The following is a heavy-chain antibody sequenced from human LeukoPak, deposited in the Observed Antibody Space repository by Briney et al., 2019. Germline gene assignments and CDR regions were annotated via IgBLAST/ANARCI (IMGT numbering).Heavy chain of an antibody. CDR2: INRDGTSI. J-gene: IGHJ6*03. CDR1: GFIFNAHW. V-gene: IGHV3-74*01. Sequence: GGSLRLSCAASGFIFNAHWMPWIRQAPGKGLVWVSRINRDGTSITYADSARGRFTVSRDNAKSTLYLQMNSLTADDTALYYCVRDVRGVGQDYYYMNVWGKGTTVTVSS. D-gene: IGHD3-10*01. CDR3: VRDVRGVGQDYYYMNV.